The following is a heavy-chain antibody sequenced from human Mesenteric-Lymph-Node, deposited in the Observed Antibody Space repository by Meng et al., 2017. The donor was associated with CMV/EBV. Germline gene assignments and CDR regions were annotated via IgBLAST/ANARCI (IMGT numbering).Heavy chain of an antibody. CDR3: ARRGHYCGGDGDCSLGFDY. CDR1: GESFSGYY. CDR2: INHSGST. Sequence: SETLSLTCAVYGESFSGYYWTWIRQPPGKGLEWIGEINHSGSTNYNPSLKSRVTISVDTSKNQFSLKLSSVTAADTAVYYCARRGHYCGGDGDCSLGFDYWGQGTLVTVSS. V-gene: IGHV4-34*01. D-gene: IGHD2-21*01. J-gene: IGHJ4*02.